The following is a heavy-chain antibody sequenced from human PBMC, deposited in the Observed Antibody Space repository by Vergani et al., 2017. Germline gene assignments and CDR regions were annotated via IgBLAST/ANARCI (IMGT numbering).Heavy chain of an antibody. CDR3: AKGGYCSSTSCYEGRGYYYGMGV. D-gene: IGHD2-2*01. V-gene: IGHV3-23*01. Sequence: EVQLLESGGGLVQPGGSLRLSCAASGFTFSSYAMSWVRQVPGKGLEWVSGISGSGGNTYYANSVKGRFTISRDNSKNTLYLQMNSLRADDTAVYYCAKGGYCSSTSCYEGRGYYYGMGVWGQGTTVTFSS. J-gene: IGHJ6*02. CDR1: GFTFSSYA. CDR2: ISGSGGNT.